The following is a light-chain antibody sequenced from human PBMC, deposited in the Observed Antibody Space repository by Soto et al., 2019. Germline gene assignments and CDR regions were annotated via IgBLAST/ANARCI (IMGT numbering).Light chain of an antibody. V-gene: IGKV3-20*01. CDR1: QSVSSSY. Sequence: IVLTQSPGTLSLSPGERATLSCRASQSVSSSYLAWYQQKPGQAPRLLIYGAYSRATGIPDRFSGSGSGTDFTLTISRLEPEDFALYYCQQYGTSPPYTFGQGTKLEIK. CDR3: QQYGTSPPYT. J-gene: IGKJ2*01. CDR2: GAY.